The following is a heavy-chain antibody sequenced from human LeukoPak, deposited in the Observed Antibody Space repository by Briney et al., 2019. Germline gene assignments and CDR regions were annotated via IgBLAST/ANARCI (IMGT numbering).Heavy chain of an antibody. CDR2: ISAYNGNT. Sequence: ASVKVSCKASGYTFISYGFSWVRQAPGQGLEWMGWISAYNGNTNYAQKLQGRVTMTTDTSTSTAYMELRSLRSDDTAVYYCARVDYDFWSGYFDYWGQGTLVTVSS. V-gene: IGHV1-18*01. J-gene: IGHJ4*02. CDR1: GYTFISYG. CDR3: ARVDYDFWSGYFDY. D-gene: IGHD3-3*01.